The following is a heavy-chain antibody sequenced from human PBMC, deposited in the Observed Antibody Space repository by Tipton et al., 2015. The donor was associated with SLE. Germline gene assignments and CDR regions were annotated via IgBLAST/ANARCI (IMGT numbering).Heavy chain of an antibody. CDR3: ARGLGSSWPYYYYYMDV. V-gene: IGHV4-34*01. D-gene: IGHD6-13*01. J-gene: IGHJ6*03. CDR2: INHSGST. Sequence: LSLTCAVCGGSFSGYYWSWIRQPPGKGLEWIGEINHSGSTNYNPSLKSRVSISVDTSKKQFSLKLSSVTAADTAVYYCARGLGSSWPYYYYYMDVWGKGTTVTVSS. CDR1: GGSFSGYY.